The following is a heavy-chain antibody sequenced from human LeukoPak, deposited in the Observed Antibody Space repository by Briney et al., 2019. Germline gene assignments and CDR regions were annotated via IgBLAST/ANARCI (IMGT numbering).Heavy chain of an antibody. CDR2: INTDGGTT. V-gene: IGHV3-74*01. Sequence: GGSLRLSCEASGFTFSSYWMHWVRQAPGKGPVWGSHINTDGGTTSYADSVKGRFTISRDNAKNTLDLQMDSLRAEDTAVYYCATSRTFDYWGQGTLVTVSS. CDR1: GFTFSSYW. D-gene: IGHD1-7*01. CDR3: ATSRTFDY. J-gene: IGHJ4*02.